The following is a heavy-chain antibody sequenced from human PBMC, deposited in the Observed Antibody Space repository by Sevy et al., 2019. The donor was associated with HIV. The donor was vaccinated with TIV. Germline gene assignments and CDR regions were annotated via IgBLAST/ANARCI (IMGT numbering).Heavy chain of an antibody. D-gene: IGHD6-6*01. Sequence: SETLSLTCTVSGGSISSYYWSWIRQPPGKGLEWIGYIYYSGSTNYNPSLKSRVTISVDTSKNQFSLKLSSVTAAETAVYYCARDLGGIAARHRNQDYYYYGMDVWGQGTTVTVSS. J-gene: IGHJ6*02. CDR1: GGSISSYY. CDR2: IYYSGST. CDR3: ARDLGGIAARHRNQDYYYYGMDV. V-gene: IGHV4-59*01.